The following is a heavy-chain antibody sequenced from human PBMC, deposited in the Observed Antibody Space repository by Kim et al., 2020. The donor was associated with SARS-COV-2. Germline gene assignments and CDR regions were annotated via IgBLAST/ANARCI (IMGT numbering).Heavy chain of an antibody. D-gene: IGHD5-18*01. CDR2: ISGCSGRT. CDR1: GFWFSNYA. Sequence: GGSLRLSCAASGFWFSNYAMSWVRQAPGQGLEWVSCISGCSGRTDYVDSVKGRFTISRDNSKNTLFLQMNSLRAEDTALYYCAKDFIDTIWRPYYFDSWG. CDR3: AKDFIDTIWRPYYFDS. V-gene: IGHV3-23*01. J-gene: IGHJ4*01.